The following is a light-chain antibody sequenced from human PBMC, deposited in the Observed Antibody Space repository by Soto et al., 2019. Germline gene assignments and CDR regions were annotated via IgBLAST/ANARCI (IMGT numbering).Light chain of an antibody. CDR2: NVR. Sequence: QSALTQRASVSGSPGQSITISCTGTSSDVGGYDYVSWYQQHPGKAPKLMIYNVRNRPSGVSNRFSGSKAGNTASLTISGLQAEDEAAYYCSSYTSSSTVVFGGGTKVTVL. CDR3: SSYTSSSTVV. CDR1: SSDVGGYDY. J-gene: IGLJ2*01. V-gene: IGLV2-14*01.